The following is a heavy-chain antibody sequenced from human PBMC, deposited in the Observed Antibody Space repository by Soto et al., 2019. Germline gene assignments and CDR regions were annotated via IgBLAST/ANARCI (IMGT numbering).Heavy chain of an antibody. CDR3: ARRESSYYGMDV. CDR2: IYPSDSDT. J-gene: IGHJ6*02. V-gene: IGHV5-51*01. Sequence: PXESLNIICKGSGYSFTNYLIVWVRQMPGKGLEWMGIIYPSDSDTRYSPSFQGQVTISADKSINTAYLQWSSLKASDTAMYYCARRESSYYGMDVWGQGTTVTVSS. CDR1: GYSFTNYL. D-gene: IGHD3-10*01.